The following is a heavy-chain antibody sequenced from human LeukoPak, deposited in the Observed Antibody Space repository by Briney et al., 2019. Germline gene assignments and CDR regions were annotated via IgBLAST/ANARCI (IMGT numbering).Heavy chain of an antibody. J-gene: IGHJ4*02. CDR1: GGTFSSYT. Sequence: SVKLSCKASGGTFSSYTISWVRQAPGQGLEWMGRIIPILGIANYAQKFQGRVTITADKSTSTAYMQLSSLRSEGTAVYYCARAPPYSSGWQGGFDYWGQGTLVTVSS. CDR2: IIPILGIA. CDR3: ARAPPYSSGWQGGFDY. D-gene: IGHD6-19*01. V-gene: IGHV1-69*02.